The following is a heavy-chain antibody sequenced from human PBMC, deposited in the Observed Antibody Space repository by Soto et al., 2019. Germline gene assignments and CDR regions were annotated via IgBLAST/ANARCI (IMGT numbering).Heavy chain of an antibody. CDR3: AKDDPDEMARAQGYYYGMDV. J-gene: IGHJ6*02. CDR2: ISGSGGST. CDR1: GFTFSSYA. Sequence: PGGSLRLSCAASGFTFSSYAMSWVRQAPGKGLEWVSAISGSGGSTYYADSVKGRFTISRDNSKNTLYLQMNSLRAEDTAVYYCAKDDPDEMARAQGYYYGMDVWGQGTTVTVSS. V-gene: IGHV3-23*01.